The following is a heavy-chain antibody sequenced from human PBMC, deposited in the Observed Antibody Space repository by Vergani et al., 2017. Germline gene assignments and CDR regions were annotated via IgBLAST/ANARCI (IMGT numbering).Heavy chain of an antibody. V-gene: IGHV1-18*01. J-gene: IGHJ6*03. CDR3: ASGDTMVRGVIITGYYYYMDV. Sequence: QVQLVQSGAEVKKPGASVKVSCKASGYTFTSYGISWVRQAPGQGLEWMGWISAYNGNTNYAQKLQGRVTMTTDTATSTAYMVLRSLRSDDTAVYYCASGDTMVRGVIITGYYYYMDVWGKGTTVTVSS. CDR1: GYTFTSYG. D-gene: IGHD3-10*01. CDR2: ISAYNGNT.